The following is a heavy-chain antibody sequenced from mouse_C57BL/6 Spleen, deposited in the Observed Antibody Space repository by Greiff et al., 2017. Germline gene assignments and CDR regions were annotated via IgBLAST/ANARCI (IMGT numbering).Heavy chain of an antibody. CDR2: ISSGSSTI. D-gene: IGHD1-1*01. V-gene: IGHV5-17*01. CDR1: GFTFSDYG. Sequence: EVMLVESGGGLVKPGGSLKLSCAASGFTFSDYGMHWVRQAPEKGLEWVAYISSGSSTIYYADTVKGRFTIARANAKNTLFLQMTSLRSEDTAMYYCARYYYGSSAYAMDYWGQGTSVTVSS. J-gene: IGHJ4*01. CDR3: ARYYYGSSAYAMDY.